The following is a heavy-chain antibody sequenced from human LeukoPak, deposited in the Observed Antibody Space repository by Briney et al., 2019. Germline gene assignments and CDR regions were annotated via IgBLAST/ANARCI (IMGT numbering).Heavy chain of an antibody. Sequence: SETLSLTCSVSGDSIRTTSYYWDWIRQAPGKGLEWIGTVFYTGATYYSPSLKSRITISVDTSKNQFSLKLSSVTAADTAVYYCARQVRLSFDNWGQGAPVTVSS. CDR3: ARQVRLSFDN. CDR2: VFYTGAT. J-gene: IGHJ4*02. CDR1: GDSIRTTSYY. V-gene: IGHV4-39*01.